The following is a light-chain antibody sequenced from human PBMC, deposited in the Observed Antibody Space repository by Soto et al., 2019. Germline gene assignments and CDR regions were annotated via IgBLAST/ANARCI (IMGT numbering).Light chain of an antibody. J-gene: IGKJ1*01. Sequence: EIVLTQSPGTLSLSPGERATLSCRASQSVSSNYLAWYQQKTGQTPRLLIYIASSRAPGIPDRFSGSGSGTHFTLTILRVEPEDFAVYYCQQYGSSPWTFVQGTKVEIK. CDR2: IAS. V-gene: IGKV3-20*01. CDR1: QSVSSNY. CDR3: QQYGSSPWT.